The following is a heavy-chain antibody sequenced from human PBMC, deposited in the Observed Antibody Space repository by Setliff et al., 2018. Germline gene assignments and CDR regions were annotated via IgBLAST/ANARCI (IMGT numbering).Heavy chain of an antibody. CDR1: GYSFSRHW. Sequence: GESLKISCKGSGYSFSRHWIGWVRQKPGKGLEWVGIIYPGDSETRYSPSFQGQVTMSADKSISTAYLQWSGLKASDTAIYYCARRTGFAVAGFDHWGRGTLVTVS. V-gene: IGHV5-51*01. CDR3: ARRTGFAVAGFDH. CDR2: IYPGDSET. D-gene: IGHD6-19*01. J-gene: IGHJ4*02.